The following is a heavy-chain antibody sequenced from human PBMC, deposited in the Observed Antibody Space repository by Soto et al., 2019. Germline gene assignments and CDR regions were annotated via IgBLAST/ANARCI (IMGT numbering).Heavy chain of an antibody. Sequence: ASVKVSCKASGYTFTGYYMHWVRQAPGQGLEWMGWINPNSGGTNYAQKFQGWVTMTRDTSISTAYMELSRLRSDDTAVYYCARDLASKAVAGTLNWFDPWGQGTLVTVSS. CDR2: INPNSGGT. J-gene: IGHJ5*02. V-gene: IGHV1-2*04. CDR3: ARDLASKAVAGTLNWFDP. CDR1: GYTFTGYY. D-gene: IGHD6-19*01.